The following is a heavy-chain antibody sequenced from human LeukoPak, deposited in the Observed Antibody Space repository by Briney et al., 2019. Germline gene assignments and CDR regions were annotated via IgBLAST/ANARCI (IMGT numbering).Heavy chain of an antibody. CDR1: RVSISRYY. Sequence: SETLSLTCTVSRVSISRYYWSWIRQPPGRGLEWIGYIYYTGSTTYNPSLRSRATISVDTSKNQFSLKLSSVTAADTAVYYCARSPVRLGATDYYFDYWGQGTLVTVSS. CDR2: IYYTGST. J-gene: IGHJ4*02. V-gene: IGHV4-59*01. D-gene: IGHD1-26*01. CDR3: ARSPVRLGATDYYFDY.